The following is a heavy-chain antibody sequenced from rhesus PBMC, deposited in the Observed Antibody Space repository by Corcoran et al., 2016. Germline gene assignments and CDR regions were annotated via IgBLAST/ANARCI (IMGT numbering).Heavy chain of an antibody. CDR2: IYGISANT. J-gene: IGHJ4*01. V-gene: IGHV4S9*01. Sequence: QVQLQESGPGLVKPSETLSLTCAVSGGSIRDNYYWNWIRQPPGKGLEWIGNIYGISANTYYNPSLKSRVTISKDTSKNQFFLNLRSVTAADTAVYFCARVPGSYTDYWGQGVLVTVSS. CDR3: ARVPGSYTDY. D-gene: IGHD1-44*02. CDR1: GGSIRDNYY.